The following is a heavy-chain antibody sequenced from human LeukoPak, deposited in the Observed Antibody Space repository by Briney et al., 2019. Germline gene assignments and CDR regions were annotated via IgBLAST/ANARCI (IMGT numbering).Heavy chain of an antibody. V-gene: IGHV3-23*01. D-gene: IGHD6-19*01. CDR2: ISIGGGST. Sequence: PVVLRRLSWAATAFSCGRDAMSGVAASPGKRLEWVSGISIGGGSTFYADSVKGRLTISRDNSKNTVYLQMISLRAEDTAVYHCAKEAGNGWSYFDYWGQGTLVTVSS. CDR1: AFSCGRDA. J-gene: IGHJ4*02. CDR3: AKEAGNGWSYFDY.